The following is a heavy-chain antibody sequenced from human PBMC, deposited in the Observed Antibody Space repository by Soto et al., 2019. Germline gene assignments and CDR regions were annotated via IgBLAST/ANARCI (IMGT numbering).Heavy chain of an antibody. CDR3: ARESDYYDSSGSSFDY. V-gene: IGHV4-31*03. CDR2: IYKSGST. D-gene: IGHD3-22*01. CDR1: NGSISTGAYF. J-gene: IGHJ4*02. Sequence: PSETLSLTCTVSNGSISTGAYFWSWFRHHPXKGLEWIAYIYKSGSTYYNPSLKSRVTISVDTSKNQFYLNLRSVTAADTAIYYCARESDYYDSSGSSFDYWGQGTQVTVSS.